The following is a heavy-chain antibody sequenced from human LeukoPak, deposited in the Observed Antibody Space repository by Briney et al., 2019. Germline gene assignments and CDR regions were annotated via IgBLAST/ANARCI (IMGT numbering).Heavy chain of an antibody. CDR1: GGSISSYY. CDR2: IYYSGST. Sequence: PSETLSLTCTVSGGSISSYYWSWIRQPPGKGLEWIGYIYYSGSTNYNPSLKSRVTISVDTSKNQFSLKLSSVTAADTAVYYCARSLMLAARLFDYWGQGTLVTVSS. J-gene: IGHJ4*02. D-gene: IGHD6-6*01. V-gene: IGHV4-59*01. CDR3: ARSLMLAARLFDY.